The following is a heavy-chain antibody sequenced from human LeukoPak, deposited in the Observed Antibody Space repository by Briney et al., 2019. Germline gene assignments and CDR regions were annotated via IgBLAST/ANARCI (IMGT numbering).Heavy chain of an antibody. V-gene: IGHV3-23*01. CDR1: KFTFSSFS. CDR2: ISGSGGST. CDR3: AKDPLGIAVAGITDY. D-gene: IGHD6-19*01. J-gene: IGHJ4*02. Sequence: GGSLRLSCAASKFTFSSFSMTWVRQAPGKGLEWVSAISGSGGSTYYADSVKGRFTISRDNSKNTLYLQMNSLRAEDTAVYYCAKDPLGIAVAGITDYWGQGTLVTVSS.